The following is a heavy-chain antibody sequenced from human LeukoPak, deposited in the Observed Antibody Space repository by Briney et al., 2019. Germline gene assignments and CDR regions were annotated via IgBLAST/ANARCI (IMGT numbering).Heavy chain of an antibody. CDR1: GGSISSSSYY. Sequence: SETLSFTCTVSGGSISSSSYYWGWIRQPPGKGLEWIGSIYYSGSTYYNPSLKSRVTISVDTSKNQFSLKLSSVTAADTAVYYCARRGYSSRSCWFDPWGQGTLVTVSS. V-gene: IGHV4-39*01. CDR2: IYYSGST. D-gene: IGHD6-13*01. J-gene: IGHJ5*02. CDR3: ARRGYSSRSCWFDP.